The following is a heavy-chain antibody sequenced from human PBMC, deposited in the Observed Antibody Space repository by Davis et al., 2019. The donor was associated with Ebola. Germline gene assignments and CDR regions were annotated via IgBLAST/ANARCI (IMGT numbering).Heavy chain of an antibody. CDR2: ISSSSSYI. V-gene: IGHV3-21*01. D-gene: IGHD3-3*01. CDR3: AREEDWITIFGVANWFDP. J-gene: IGHJ5*02. CDR1: GFTFSSYS. Sequence: PGGSLRLSCAASGFTFSSYSMNWVRQAPGKGLEWVSSISSSSSYIYYADSVKGRFTISRDNAKNSLYLQMNSLRDEDTAVYYCAREEDWITIFGVANWFDPWGQGTLVTVSS.